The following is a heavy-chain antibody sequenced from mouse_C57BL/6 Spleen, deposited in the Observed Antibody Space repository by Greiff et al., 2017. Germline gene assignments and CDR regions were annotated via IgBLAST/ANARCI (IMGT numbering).Heavy chain of an antibody. CDR3: ARRDHYGSSHWYFDV. D-gene: IGHD1-1*01. CDR2: IYPGSGNT. CDR1: GYTFTDYY. J-gene: IGHJ1*03. Sequence: QVQLQQSGAELVRPGASVKLSCKASGYTFTDYYINWVKQRPGQGLEWIARIYPGSGNTYYNEKFKGKATLTAEKSSSTAYMQLSSLTSEDSAVYFCARRDHYGSSHWYFDVWGTGTTVTVSS. V-gene: IGHV1-76*01.